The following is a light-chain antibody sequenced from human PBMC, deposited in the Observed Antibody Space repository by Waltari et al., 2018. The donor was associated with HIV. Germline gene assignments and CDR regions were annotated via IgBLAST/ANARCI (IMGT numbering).Light chain of an antibody. V-gene: IGKV1-5*03. J-gene: IGKJ2*01. Sequence: DIQMTQSPSTLSASVGDRVSITCRASKSIKNWLSWYQQKPAKPPTLLIYAAAILEDEVPSRCSSSGSATEFTLTISSLQPDDYATYFCHQYTTSSPSTFGQGTKLEIK. CDR1: KSIKNW. CDR2: AAA. CDR3: HQYTTSSPST.